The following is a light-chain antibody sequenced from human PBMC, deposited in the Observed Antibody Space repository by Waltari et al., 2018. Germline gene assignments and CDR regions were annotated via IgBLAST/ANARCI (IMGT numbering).Light chain of an antibody. CDR3: QHYKTYSRT. CDR1: QTVDTW. J-gene: IGKJ1*01. CDR2: KAA. V-gene: IGKV1-5*03. Sequence: DIQMTQPPSTLSASVGDSVTITCRARQTVDTWLAWYQQRPGNAPQRLIHKAAGLETGVPSRFSGSGSGTDFRLTISSLRSDDFATYFCQHYKTYSRTFGQGTKVE.